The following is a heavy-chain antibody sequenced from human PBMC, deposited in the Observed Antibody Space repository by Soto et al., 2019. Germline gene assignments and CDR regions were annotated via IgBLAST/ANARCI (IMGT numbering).Heavy chain of an antibody. J-gene: IGHJ4*02. D-gene: IGHD6-13*01. V-gene: IGHV3-30*18. CDR3: AKDLSAAGVDY. CDR2: ISYDGSNK. Sequence: QVQLVESGGGVVQPGRSLRLSCAASGFTFSSYGMHWVRQAPGKGLVWVAVISYDGSNKYYADSVKSRFTISRDNPKNTLYLQMNSLRAEDTAVYYCAKDLSAAGVDYWGQGTLVTVSS. CDR1: GFTFSSYG.